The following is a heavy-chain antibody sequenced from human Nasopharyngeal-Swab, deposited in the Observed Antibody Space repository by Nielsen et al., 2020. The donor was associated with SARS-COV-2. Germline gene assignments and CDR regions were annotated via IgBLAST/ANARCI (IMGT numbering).Heavy chain of an antibody. D-gene: IGHD2-15*01. CDR1: GYTFTGYY. J-gene: IGHJ6*02. CDR2: INPNSGGT. Sequence: ASVKVSCKASGYTFTGYYMHWVRQAPGQGLEWMVWINPNSGGTNYAQKFQGWVTMTRDTSISTAYMELSRLRSDDTAVYYCARDLVYSYYYYGMDVWGQGTTVTVSS. V-gene: IGHV1-2*04. CDR3: ARDLVYSYYYYGMDV.